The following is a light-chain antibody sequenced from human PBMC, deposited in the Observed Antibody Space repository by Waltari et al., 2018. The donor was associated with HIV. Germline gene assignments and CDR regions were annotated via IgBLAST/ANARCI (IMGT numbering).Light chain of an antibody. V-gene: IGLV1-51*01. CDR3: GTWDSSLSAGV. J-gene: IGLJ2*01. CDR2: DTN. Sequence: QSVLTQPPSVSAAPGPKVTISCSGSNSNIGNNYVSWYQPLPGSAPKLLIYDTNKRPSGIPDRFSGSKSGTSATLGITGLQTGDEADYYCGTWDSSLSAGVFGGGTKVTVL. CDR1: NSNIGNNY.